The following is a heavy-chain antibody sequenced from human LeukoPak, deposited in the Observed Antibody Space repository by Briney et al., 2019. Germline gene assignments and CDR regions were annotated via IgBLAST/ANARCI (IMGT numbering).Heavy chain of an antibody. CDR2: IYTSGST. D-gene: IGHD3-22*01. Sequence: SETLSLTCTVSGGSISSGSYYWSWIRQPAGKGLEWIGRIYTSGSTNYNPSLKSRVTISVDTSKNQFSLKLSSVTAADTAAYYCAREGSAAYYYDSSGYYWGNTFDYWGQGTLVTVSS. CDR1: GGSISSGSYY. J-gene: IGHJ4*02. V-gene: IGHV4-61*02. CDR3: AREGSAAYYYDSSGYYWGNTFDY.